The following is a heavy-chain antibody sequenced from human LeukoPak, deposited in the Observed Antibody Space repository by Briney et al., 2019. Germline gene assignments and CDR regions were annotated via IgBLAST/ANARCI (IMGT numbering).Heavy chain of an antibody. CDR2: ISGSGGST. Sequence: PGGSLRLSCAASGFTFSSYAMSWVRQAPGKGLEWVSAISGSGGSTYYADSVKGRFTISRDNSKNTLYLQMNSPRAEDTAVYYCAKGYSSSWYWYYYGMDVWGQGTTVTVSS. V-gene: IGHV3-23*01. D-gene: IGHD6-13*01. CDR3: AKGYSSSWYWYYYGMDV. J-gene: IGHJ6*02. CDR1: GFTFSSYA.